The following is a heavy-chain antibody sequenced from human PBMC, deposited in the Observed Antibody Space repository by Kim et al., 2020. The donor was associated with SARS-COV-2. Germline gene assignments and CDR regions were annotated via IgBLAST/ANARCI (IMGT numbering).Heavy chain of an antibody. D-gene: IGHD3-16*02. CDR2: ISISISYT. V-gene: IGHV3-11*05. J-gene: IGHJ6*02. CDR3: ARVGYDYVWGSYRDYYYYYGMDV. CDR1: GFTFSDYY. Sequence: GGSLRLSCAASGFTFSDYYMSLIRQAPGKGLEWVSYISISISYTNYADSVKGRFTISRDNAKNSLYLQMNSLRAEDTAVYYCARVGYDYVWGSYRDYYYYYGMDVWGQGTTVTVSS.